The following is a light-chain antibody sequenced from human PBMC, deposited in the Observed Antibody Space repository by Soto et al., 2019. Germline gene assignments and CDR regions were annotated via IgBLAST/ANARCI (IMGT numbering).Light chain of an antibody. CDR2: SAA. CDR1: QGISSY. V-gene: IGKV1-27*01. J-gene: IGKJ2*01. CDR3: RRTYSAPYT. Sequence: DLQFTQSPSSLSASVGDRVTIICRVSQGISSYLNWCRQKPGKVPKVLIYSAATLQSGVPSRFSGSGSGTDFTLTISSLQPEDVATYYGRRTYSAPYTFGQGTKLEIK.